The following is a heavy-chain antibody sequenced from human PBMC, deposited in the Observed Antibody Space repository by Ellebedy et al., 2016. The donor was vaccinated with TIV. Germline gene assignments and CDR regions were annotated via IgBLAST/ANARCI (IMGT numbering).Heavy chain of an antibody. V-gene: IGHV3-30-3*01. CDR2: ISYDGSNK. CDR3: ARDRTAMGGDYFDY. CDR1: GFTFSSYA. Sequence: GGSLRLXXAASGFTFSSYAMHWVRQAPGKGLEWVAVISYDGSNKYYADSVKGRFTISRDNSKNTLYLQMNSLRAEDTAVYYCARDRTAMGGDYFDYWGQGTLVTVSS. J-gene: IGHJ4*02. D-gene: IGHD5-18*01.